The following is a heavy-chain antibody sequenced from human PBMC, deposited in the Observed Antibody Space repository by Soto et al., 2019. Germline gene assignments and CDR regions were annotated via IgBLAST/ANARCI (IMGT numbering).Heavy chain of an antibody. Sequence: PGGSLRLSCAASGFSFSTYRMTWVRQAPGKGLDWVANIKEDGSEKSYVDSVKGRFFISRDNAENSLYLHMNSLRVEDTAVYYCAREWGSIFGLVPDYGLDSWGRGPTVTVSS. V-gene: IGHV3-7*01. CDR2: IKEDGSEK. D-gene: IGHD3-3*01. CDR3: AREWGSIFGLVPDYGLDS. J-gene: IGHJ6*02. CDR1: GFSFSTYR.